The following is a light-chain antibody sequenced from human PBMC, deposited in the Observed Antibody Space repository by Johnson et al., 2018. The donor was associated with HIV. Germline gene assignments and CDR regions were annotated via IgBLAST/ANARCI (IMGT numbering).Light chain of an antibody. Sequence: QSVLTQPPSVSAAPGQKVTISCSGSSSNIGNNYVSWYQQLPGTAPKLLIYDNNKRPSGIPDRFSASKSGTSATLRIPGLQPGDEADYYCGSWDSSLSAHYVFGTGTKVTVL. CDR1: SSNIGNNY. J-gene: IGLJ1*01. CDR2: DNN. CDR3: GSWDSSLSAHYV. V-gene: IGLV1-51*01.